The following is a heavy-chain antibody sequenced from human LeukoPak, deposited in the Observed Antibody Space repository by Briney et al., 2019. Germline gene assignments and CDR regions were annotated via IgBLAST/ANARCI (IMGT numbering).Heavy chain of an antibody. Sequence: ASVKVSCKASGYTFTSYYMHWVRQAPGQGLEWMGIVNPSGGSTSYAQKLQGRVTMTTDTSTSTAYMELRSLRSDDTAVYYCARVSGGWFDPWGQGTLVTVSS. CDR1: GYTFTSYY. CDR2: VNPSGGST. D-gene: IGHD3-10*01. J-gene: IGHJ5*02. CDR3: ARVSGGWFDP. V-gene: IGHV1-46*01.